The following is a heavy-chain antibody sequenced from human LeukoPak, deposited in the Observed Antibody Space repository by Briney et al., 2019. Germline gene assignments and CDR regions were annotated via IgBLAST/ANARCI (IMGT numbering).Heavy chain of an antibody. D-gene: IGHD3-22*01. Sequence: SETLSLTCTVSGGSISCGDYHWSWIRQPPGKGLEWIVYNYYSGSTYYNPSLKSRVTISVDTSKSQFSLKLSSVTAADTAVYYCARGDSGYYYGVGYYYYMDVWGRGATVAVSS. CDR3: ARGDSGYYYGVGYYYYMDV. CDR1: GGSISCGDYH. CDR2: NYYSGST. V-gene: IGHV4-30-4*01. J-gene: IGHJ6*03.